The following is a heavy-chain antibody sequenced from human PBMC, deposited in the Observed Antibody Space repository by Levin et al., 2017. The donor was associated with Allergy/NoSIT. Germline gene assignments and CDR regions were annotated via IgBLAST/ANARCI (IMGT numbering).Heavy chain of an antibody. D-gene: IGHD4-17*01. CDR1: GFTFSSYE. V-gene: IGHV3-48*03. J-gene: IGHJ6*02. Sequence: GGSLRLSCAASGFTFSSYEMNWVRQAPGKGLEWVSYISSSGSTIYYADSVKGRFTISRDNAKNSLYLQMNSLRAEDTAVYYCARDQETTVTNYYGMDVWGQGTTVTVSS. CDR3: ARDQETTVTNYYGMDV. CDR2: ISSSGSTI.